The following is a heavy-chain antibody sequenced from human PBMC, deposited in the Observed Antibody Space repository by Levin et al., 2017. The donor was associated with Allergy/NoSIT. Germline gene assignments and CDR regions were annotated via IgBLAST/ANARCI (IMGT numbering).Heavy chain of an antibody. CDR1: GFTFSRSP. V-gene: IGHV3-30*04. CDR2: ISYDGSKK. D-gene: IGHD3-10*01. J-gene: IGHJ3*02. Sequence: SCAASGFTFSRSPMDWVRQAPGKGLEWVAVISYDGSKKDYADSVKGRFTISRDNSKNTLSLDMNSLRADDTAVYYCARELPPTCPWGGAFDIWGHGTMVTV. CDR3: ARELPPTCPWGGAFDI.